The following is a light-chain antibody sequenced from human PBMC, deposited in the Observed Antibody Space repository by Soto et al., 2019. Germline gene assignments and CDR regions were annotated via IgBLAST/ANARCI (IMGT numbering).Light chain of an antibody. CDR2: DVS. Sequence: DIQMTQSPSTLPASVGDRVTISCRASQTVERGLAWYQQKPGKAPKLLISDVSSLERGVPSRFSGSRSATEFTLTISGLQSDDFATYYCQQYKDYVWTFGQGTKV. CDR3: QQYKDYVWT. CDR1: QTVERG. J-gene: IGKJ1*01. V-gene: IGKV1-5*01.